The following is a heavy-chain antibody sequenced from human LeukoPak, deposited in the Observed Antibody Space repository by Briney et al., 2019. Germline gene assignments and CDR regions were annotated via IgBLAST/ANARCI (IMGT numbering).Heavy chain of an antibody. V-gene: IGHV3-7*01. D-gene: IGHD6-19*01. Sequence: GGSLRLSCAASGFTFSSYWMSWVRQAPGKGLEWVANIKQDGSEKYYVDSVKGRFTNSRDNGENSMFLQMNSLRAEDTAVYYCVRDGRSGWHFDYWGQGALVTVSS. CDR1: GFTFSSYW. CDR3: VRDGRSGWHFDY. CDR2: IKQDGSEK. J-gene: IGHJ4*02.